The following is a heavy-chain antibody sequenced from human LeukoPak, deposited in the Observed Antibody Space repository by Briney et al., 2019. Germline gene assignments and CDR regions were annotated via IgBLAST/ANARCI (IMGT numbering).Heavy chain of an antibody. Sequence: SETLSLTCTVSGDSISSGSYYWSWIRQPAGKGLEWIGRIYGSGRTNYNLSLKSRVTISVDTSKNQFSLRLSSVTAADTAVYYCARDREVGATGYYFDYWGQGTLVTVSS. CDR3: ARDREVGATGYYFDY. CDR1: GDSISSGSYY. V-gene: IGHV4-61*02. J-gene: IGHJ4*02. D-gene: IGHD1-26*01. CDR2: IYGSGRT.